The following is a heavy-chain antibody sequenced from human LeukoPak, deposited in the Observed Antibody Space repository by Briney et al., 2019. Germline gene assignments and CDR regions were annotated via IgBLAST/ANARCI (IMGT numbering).Heavy chain of an antibody. V-gene: IGHV3-74*01. CDR2: INSDGSST. CDR1: GFTFRSYW. D-gene: IGHD3-10*01. CDR3: ARDRGGSAFDI. J-gene: IGHJ3*02. Sequence: PGGSLRLSCAPSGFTFRSYWMHWVRQAPRKGLVWVSRINSDGSSTSYADSVKGRFTISRDNAKNTLYLQMNSLRAEDTAVYHCARDRGGSAFDILGQGTMVTVSS.